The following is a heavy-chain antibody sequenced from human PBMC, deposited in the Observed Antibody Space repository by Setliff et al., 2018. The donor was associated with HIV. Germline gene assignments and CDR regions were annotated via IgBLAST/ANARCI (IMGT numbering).Heavy chain of an antibody. J-gene: IGHJ4*02. CDR2: VSTSGST. CDR1: GVSISSGSYY. D-gene: IGHD6-13*01. CDR3: AKEERTSWPRVDS. Sequence: SETLSLTCTVSGVSISSGSYYWSWIRQSAGKGLEWIGRVSTSGSTKYNPSLKSRVTLSLDTSKNEFSLMLTSGTAADTAVYYCAKEERTSWPRVDSWGQGTLVTVSS. V-gene: IGHV4-61*02.